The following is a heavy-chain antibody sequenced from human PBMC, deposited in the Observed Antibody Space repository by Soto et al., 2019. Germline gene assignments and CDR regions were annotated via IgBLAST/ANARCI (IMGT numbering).Heavy chain of an antibody. D-gene: IGHD4-17*01. CDR2: ISYDGSNK. CDR3: AKEIYGEQYSADP. J-gene: IGHJ5*02. V-gene: IGHV3-30*18. CDR1: GFTFSSYG. Sequence: QVQLVESGGGVVQPGRSLRLSCAASGFTFSSYGMHWVRQAPGRGLEWVAVISYDGSNKYYADSVKGRFTISRDNSKNTLYLQMNSLRAEDTAVYYCAKEIYGEQYSADPWGQGTLVTVSS.